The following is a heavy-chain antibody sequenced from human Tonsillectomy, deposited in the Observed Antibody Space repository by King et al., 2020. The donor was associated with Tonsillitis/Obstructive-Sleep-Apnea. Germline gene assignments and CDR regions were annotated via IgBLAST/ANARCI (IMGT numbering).Heavy chain of an antibody. Sequence: VQLVESGGALVKPGGSLSLSCAASGFTFSNAWMTWVRQAPGKGLAWVGRVKDKAGDETTDYAAPVMGRFTISRDDSKNTVYLHMSSLKVEDTAVYYCATGFRVGPSYWGQGTLVTVSS. CDR3: ATGFRVGPSY. CDR2: VKDKAGDETT. D-gene: IGHD1-26*01. V-gene: IGHV3-15*02. J-gene: IGHJ4*02. CDR1: GFTFSNAW.